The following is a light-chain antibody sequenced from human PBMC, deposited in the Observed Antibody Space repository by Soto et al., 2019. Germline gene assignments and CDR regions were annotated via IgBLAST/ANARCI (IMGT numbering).Light chain of an antibody. J-gene: IGKJ2*01. CDR3: QQYGSSPPYT. Sequence: EIVLTQSPGTLSLSPGERATLSCRASQTVSGNYLACYQQKPRQSTRLLIYGSSDRATGIPDRFSGSGSGTDFTLTITRVEPEDFAVYYCQQYGSSPPYTFGQGTKLEIK. CDR2: GSS. V-gene: IGKV3-20*01. CDR1: QTVSGNY.